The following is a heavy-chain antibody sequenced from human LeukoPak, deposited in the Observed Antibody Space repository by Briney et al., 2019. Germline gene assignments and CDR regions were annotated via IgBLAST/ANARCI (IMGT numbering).Heavy chain of an antibody. D-gene: IGHD1-26*01. J-gene: IGHJ3*02. CDR2: ISSSSSYI. CDR3: ARDLEGAAATYAFDI. V-gene: IGHV3-21*01. Sequence: PGGSLRLSCAASRFTFSSYSMNWVRQAPGKGLEWVSSISSSSSYIYYADSVKGRFTISRDNAKNSLYLQMNSLGAEDTAVYYCARDLEGAAATYAFDIWGQGTMVTVSS. CDR1: RFTFSSYS.